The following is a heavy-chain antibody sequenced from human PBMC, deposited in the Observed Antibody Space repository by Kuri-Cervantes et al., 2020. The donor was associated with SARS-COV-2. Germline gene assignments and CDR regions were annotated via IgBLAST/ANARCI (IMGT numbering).Heavy chain of an antibody. Sequence: SLKISCAASGFTFDDYAMHWVRQAPGKGLEWVSGISWKSGSIGYADSVKGRFTLSRHNSKNTLYLQMNSLRAEDTAVYYCASQSMTTVTTSDAFDIWGQGTMVTVSS. CDR1: GFTFDDYA. CDR2: ISWKSGSI. J-gene: IGHJ3*02. D-gene: IGHD4-17*01. CDR3: ASQSMTTVTTSDAFDI. V-gene: IGHV3-9*01.